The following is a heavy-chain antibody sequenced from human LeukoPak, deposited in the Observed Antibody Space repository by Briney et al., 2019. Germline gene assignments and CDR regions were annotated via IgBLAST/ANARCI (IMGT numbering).Heavy chain of an antibody. Sequence: PGGSLRLSCAASGFTFSSYSMNWVRQAPGKGLEWVSSISSSSSYIYYADSVKGRFTISRDNSWNTLFLQMNSLRDEDTAVYYCAKDRSDNKTWYAGSHWGQGTLVTVSS. D-gene: IGHD2-8*01. J-gene: IGHJ4*02. CDR2: ISSSSSYI. CDR3: AKDRSDNKTWYAGSH. V-gene: IGHV3-21*04. CDR1: GFTFSSYS.